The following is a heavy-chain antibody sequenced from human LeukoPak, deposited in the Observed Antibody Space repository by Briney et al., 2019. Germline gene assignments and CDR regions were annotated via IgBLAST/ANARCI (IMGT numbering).Heavy chain of an antibody. D-gene: IGHD6-13*01. CDR2: INPSGGST. V-gene: IGHV1-46*01. Sequence: ASVKVSCKASGYTFTSCYMHWVRQAPGQGLEWMGIINPSGGSTSYAQKFQGRVTMTRDTSTSTVYMELSSLRSEDTAVYYCARGRSLISSSWYDFDYWGQGTLVTVSS. J-gene: IGHJ4*02. CDR3: ARGRSLISSSWYDFDY. CDR1: GYTFTSCY.